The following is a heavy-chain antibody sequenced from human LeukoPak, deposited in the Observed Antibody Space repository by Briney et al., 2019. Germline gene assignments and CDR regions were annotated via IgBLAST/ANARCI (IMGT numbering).Heavy chain of an antibody. V-gene: IGHV3-48*01. CDR3: ASGLWFGESDY. D-gene: IGHD3-10*01. CDR1: GFTFSSYS. J-gene: IGHJ4*02. Sequence: GGSLRLSCAASGFTFSSYSMNWVRQAPGKGLEWVSYISSSSSTIYYADSVKGRFTISRDNAKNSLYLQMNSLRAVDTAVYYCASGLWFGESDYWGQGTLVTVSP. CDR2: ISSSSSTI.